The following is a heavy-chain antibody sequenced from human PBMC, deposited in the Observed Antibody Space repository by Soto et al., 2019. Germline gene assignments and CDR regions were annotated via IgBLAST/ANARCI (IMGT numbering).Heavy chain of an antibody. D-gene: IGHD3-3*01. CDR2: IWYDGSNK. CDR1: GFTFSSYG. CDR3: ARDGRRSAILPLGIDFDY. J-gene: IGHJ4*02. V-gene: IGHV3-33*01. Sequence: GGSLRLSCAASGFTFSSYGVHWVRQAPGKGLEWVAVIWYDGSNKYYADSVKGRFTISRDNSKNTLYLQMNSLRAEDTAVYYCARDGRRSAILPLGIDFDYWGQGTLVTVSS.